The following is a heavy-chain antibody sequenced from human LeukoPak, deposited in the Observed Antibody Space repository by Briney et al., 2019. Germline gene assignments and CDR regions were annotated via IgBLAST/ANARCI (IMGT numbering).Heavy chain of an antibody. V-gene: IGHV3-53*01. D-gene: IGHD3-22*01. CDR1: GFTASSSY. J-gene: IGHJ3*01. CDR2: LYSGVST. Sequence: GGSLRPSRAASGFTASSSYMSWARQAPGKGLEWVPVLYSGVSTYYADSVKGRFTISRDNSKNTLYLQMNSLRAEDTAVYYWARPNITSYYDSRGYDAFDVWGQGTMVTVSS. CDR3: ARPNITSYYDSRGYDAFDV.